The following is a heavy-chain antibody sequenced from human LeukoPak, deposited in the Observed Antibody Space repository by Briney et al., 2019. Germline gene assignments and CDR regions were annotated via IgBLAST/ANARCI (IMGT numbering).Heavy chain of an antibody. CDR1: GGSISSGGYY. CDR3: AREVGEPGYYYYGMDV. Sequence: SETLSLTCTVSGGSISSGGYYWSWIRQHPGKGLEWIGYIYYSGSTYYNPSLKSRVTISVDTSKNQFSLKLSSVTAADTAVYYCAREVGEPGYYYYGMDVWGQGTTVTVSS. D-gene: IGHD1-26*01. J-gene: IGHJ6*02. CDR2: IYYSGST. V-gene: IGHV4-31*03.